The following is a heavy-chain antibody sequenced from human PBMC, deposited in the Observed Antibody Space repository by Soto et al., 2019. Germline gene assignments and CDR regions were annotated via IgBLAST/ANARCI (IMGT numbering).Heavy chain of an antibody. CDR3: AREGSTIRNYDYYYYGMDV. Sequence: ASVKVSCKASGYTFTSYAMHWVRQAPGQRLEWMGWINAGNGNTKYSQKFQGRVTITRDTSASTASMEVSSLTSDDTAVYYCAREGSTIRNYDYYYYGMDVWGQGTTVTVSS. CDR2: INAGNGNT. D-gene: IGHD5-12*01. CDR1: GYTFTSYA. V-gene: IGHV1-3*01. J-gene: IGHJ6*02.